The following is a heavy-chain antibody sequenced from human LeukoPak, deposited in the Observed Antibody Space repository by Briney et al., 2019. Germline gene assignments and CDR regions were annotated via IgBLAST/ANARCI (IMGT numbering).Heavy chain of an antibody. D-gene: IGHD3-10*01. V-gene: IGHV3-23*01. CDR2: ISGSGGST. CDR1: GFTFSSYA. Sequence: GGSLRLSCAASGFTFSSYAMSWVRQAPGKGLEWVSAISGSGGSTYYADSVKGRFTISRDNSKNPLYLQMNSLRAEDTAVYYCAKDRAWFGELQGSNWFDPWGQGTLVTVSS. CDR3: AKDRAWFGELQGSNWFDP. J-gene: IGHJ5*02.